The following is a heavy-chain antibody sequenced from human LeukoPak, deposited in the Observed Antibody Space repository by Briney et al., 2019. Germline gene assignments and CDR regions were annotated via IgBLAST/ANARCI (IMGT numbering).Heavy chain of an antibody. D-gene: IGHD6-19*01. V-gene: IGHV4-59*08. Sequence: PSETLSLTCPLSGRSISSYYWSWIRQPPGKGLGWMGYISDSGSTNYNPSHKIRVTIPVGPSKHQFSLKLSSVTAADAAVYYCARHWTGSGWYYYFDYWRQGTLVTVSS. CDR1: GRSISSYY. J-gene: IGHJ4*02. CDR2: ISDSGST. CDR3: ARHWTGSGWYYYFDY.